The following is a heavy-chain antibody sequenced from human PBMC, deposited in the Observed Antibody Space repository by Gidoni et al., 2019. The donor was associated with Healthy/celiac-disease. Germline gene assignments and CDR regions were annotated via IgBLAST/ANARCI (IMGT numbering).Heavy chain of an antibody. Sequence: EVQLVESGGGLVQPGGSLRLSCAASGFTFSSYWMHWVRQAPGKGLVWVSRINSDGSSTSYADSVKGRFTISRDNAKNTLYLQMNSLRAEDTAVYYCARGEIGYGLFEVPNWFDPWGQGTLVTVSS. V-gene: IGHV3-74*01. CDR3: ARGEIGYGLFEVPNWFDP. J-gene: IGHJ5*02. CDR1: GFTFSSYW. CDR2: INSDGSST. D-gene: IGHD5-18*01.